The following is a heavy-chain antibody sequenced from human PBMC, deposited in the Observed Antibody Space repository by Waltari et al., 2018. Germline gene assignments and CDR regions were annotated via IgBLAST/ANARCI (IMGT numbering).Heavy chain of an antibody. D-gene: IGHD3-10*01. V-gene: IGHV5-51*03. CDR2: IWPDDSDT. J-gene: IGHJ3*01. CDR1: GNSVISYW. Sequence: EVQLAQSGQAVKKAGGSLRRSCQVSGNSVISYWIAWVGQMTGKGLEYMGIIWPDDSDTRYSPSFQGQVIISVDKSIGTAYLQLNTLKASDTAMYYCARPRRGRDAFDVWGPGTMVTVS. CDR3: ARPRRGRDAFDV.